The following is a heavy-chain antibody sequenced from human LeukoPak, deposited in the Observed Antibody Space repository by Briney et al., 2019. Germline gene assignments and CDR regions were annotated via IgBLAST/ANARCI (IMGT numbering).Heavy chain of an antibody. D-gene: IGHD5-12*01. Sequence: GGSLRLSCAVSGFIVSSDYMSWVRQAPGKGLEWVSVIYSGGNTYYADSVKGRFTISRDTSKNTLYLQMNSLRAEDTAIYYCAKRKYSGYDDAFDIWGQGTMVTVSS. V-gene: IGHV3-53*01. CDR3: AKRKYSGYDDAFDI. CDR1: GFIVSSDY. CDR2: IYSGGNT. J-gene: IGHJ3*02.